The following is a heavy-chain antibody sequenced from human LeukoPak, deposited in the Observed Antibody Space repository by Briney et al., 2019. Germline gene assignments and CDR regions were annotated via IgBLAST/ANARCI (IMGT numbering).Heavy chain of an antibody. J-gene: IGHJ6*02. D-gene: IGHD6-13*01. Sequence: GGSLRLSCAASGFTFSSYAMSWVRQAPGKGLEWVSAISGSGGSTYYADSVKGRFTISRDNSKNTLYLQMNSLRAEDTAVYYCTTAPSYGSSWPPYYGMDVWGQGTTVTVSS. CDR3: TTAPSYGSSWPPYYGMDV. CDR2: ISGSGGST. CDR1: GFTFSSYA. V-gene: IGHV3-23*01.